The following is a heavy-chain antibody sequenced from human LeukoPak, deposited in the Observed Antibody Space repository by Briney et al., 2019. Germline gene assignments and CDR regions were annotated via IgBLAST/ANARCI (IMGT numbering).Heavy chain of an antibody. Sequence: GGSLRLSCAASGFTFSNAWMSWVRQAPGKGLEWVGRIRSKANSYATAYAASVKGRFTISRDDSKNTAYLQMNSLKTENTAVYYCTRQVEGFYYYMDVWGKGTTVTVSS. CDR2: IRSKANSYAT. V-gene: IGHV3-73*01. CDR1: GFTFSNAW. J-gene: IGHJ6*03. CDR3: TRQVEGFYYYMDV.